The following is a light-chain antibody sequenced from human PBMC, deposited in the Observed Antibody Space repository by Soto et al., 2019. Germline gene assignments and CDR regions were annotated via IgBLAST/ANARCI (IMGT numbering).Light chain of an antibody. Sequence: EIVMTQSPATLSVSPGERATLSCRASQGVSSNLAWYQQKPGQAPRLLIYGASTRATGIPARFSGSGSGTEFTLTISSLQSEDFAVYYCQQDNNWPPYTFGQGTKLEIK. J-gene: IGKJ2*01. CDR2: GAS. CDR1: QGVSSN. V-gene: IGKV3-15*01. CDR3: QQDNNWPPYT.